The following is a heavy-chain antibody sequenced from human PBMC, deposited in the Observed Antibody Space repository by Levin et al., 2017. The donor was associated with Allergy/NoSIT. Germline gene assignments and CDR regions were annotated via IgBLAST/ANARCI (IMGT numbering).Heavy chain of an antibody. CDR3: ARDVSSMIVVVTTPLDY. CDR2: IKQDGSEK. CDR1: GFTFSSYW. D-gene: IGHD3-22*01. J-gene: IGHJ4*02. V-gene: IGHV3-7*01. Sequence: PGGSLRLSCAASGFTFSSYWMSWVRQAPGKGLEWVANIKQDGSEKYYVDSVKGRFTISRDNAKNSLYLQMNSLRAEDTAVYYCARDVSSMIVVVTTPLDYWGQGTLVTVSS.